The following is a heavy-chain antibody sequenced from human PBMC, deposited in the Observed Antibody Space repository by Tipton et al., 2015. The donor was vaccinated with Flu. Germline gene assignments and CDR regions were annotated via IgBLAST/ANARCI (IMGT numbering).Heavy chain of an antibody. J-gene: IGHJ2*01. Sequence: SLRLSCAASGFTFSSYWMSWVRQAPGKGLEWVANIKQDGSEKYYVDSVKGRFTISRDNAKNLLYLQMNSLRAEDTAVYYCATSSEFYDSSGRPNYWYFDLWGRGTLVTVSS. D-gene: IGHD3-22*01. CDR3: ATSSEFYDSSGRPNYWYFDL. CDR2: IKQDGSEK. V-gene: IGHV3-7*01. CDR1: GFTFSSYW.